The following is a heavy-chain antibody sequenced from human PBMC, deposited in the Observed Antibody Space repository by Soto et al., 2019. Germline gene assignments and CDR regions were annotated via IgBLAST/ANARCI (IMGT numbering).Heavy chain of an antibody. J-gene: IGHJ5*02. Sequence: EVQLVESGGGLVKPGGSLRLSCAASGFSFSSYSMDWVRQAPGKGLEWVSSISSSSSYIYYADSVKGRFTISRDNAKNSLYLQMNSLRAEDTAVYYWARDMARSTSAFDPWGQGTLVTVSS. V-gene: IGHV3-21*01. CDR1: GFSFSSYS. CDR3: ARDMARSTSAFDP. D-gene: IGHD1-26*01. CDR2: ISSSSSYI.